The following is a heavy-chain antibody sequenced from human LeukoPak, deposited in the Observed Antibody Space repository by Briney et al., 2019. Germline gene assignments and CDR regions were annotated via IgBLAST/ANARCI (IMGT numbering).Heavy chain of an antibody. D-gene: IGHD2-2*01. Sequence: SQTLPLTCTVSGGSISSGSYYWSWIRQPAGKGLEWIGRIYTSGSTNYNPSLKSRVTISVDTSKNQFSLKLSSVTAADTAVYYCARVSPSSNYYYYYYYMDVWGKGTTVTVSS. CDR1: GGSISSGSYY. CDR3: ARVSPSSNYYYYYYYMDV. CDR2: IYTSGST. J-gene: IGHJ6*03. V-gene: IGHV4-61*02.